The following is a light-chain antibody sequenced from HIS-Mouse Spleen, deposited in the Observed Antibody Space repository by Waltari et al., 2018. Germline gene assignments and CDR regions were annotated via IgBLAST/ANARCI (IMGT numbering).Light chain of an antibody. Sequence: EIVLTQSPGTLSLSPGQRATLSCMASQSVSSSYLVWYQQKPGQAPRLLIYGASSRATGIPDRFSGSGSGTDFTLTISRLEPEDFAVYYCQQYGSSPPYTFGQGTKLEIK. V-gene: IGKV3-20*01. J-gene: IGKJ2*01. CDR1: QSVSSSY. CDR3: QQYGSSPPYT. CDR2: GAS.